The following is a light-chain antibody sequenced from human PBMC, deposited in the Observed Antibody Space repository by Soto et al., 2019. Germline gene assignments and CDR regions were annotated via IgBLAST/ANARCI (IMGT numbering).Light chain of an antibody. J-gene: IGLJ1*01. CDR3: AAWDDSLSDYV. CDR1: NSNIGSND. V-gene: IGLV1-47*01. CDR2: KNN. Sequence: QAVVTQPPSASGTPGQRVTISCSGSNSNIGSNDVDWYQQFPGTAPKLLIYKNNQRPSGVPDQFSGSKSGTSASLAITGLRSDTEADYYCAAWDDSLSDYVFGTGTKLTVL.